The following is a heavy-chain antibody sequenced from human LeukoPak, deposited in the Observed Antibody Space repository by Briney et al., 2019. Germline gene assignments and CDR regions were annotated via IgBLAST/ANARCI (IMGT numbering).Heavy chain of an antibody. CDR2: INPNSGGT. CDR1: GYTFTGYY. CDR3: ARTYYDFWSGSADAFDI. Sequence: GASVKVSCKASGYTFTGYYMHWVRQAPGQGLEWMGWINPNSGGTNYAQKFQGRVTMTRDTSISTAYMEPSRLRSDDTAVYYCARTYYDFWSGSADAFDIWGQGTMVTVSS. D-gene: IGHD3-3*01. J-gene: IGHJ3*02. V-gene: IGHV1-2*02.